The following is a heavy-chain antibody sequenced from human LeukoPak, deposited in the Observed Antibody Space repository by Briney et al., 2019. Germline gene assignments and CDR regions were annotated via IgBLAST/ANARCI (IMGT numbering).Heavy chain of an antibody. CDR3: ARVMFILASPFDY. CDR1: GGTFSSYA. V-gene: IGHV1-69*04. D-gene: IGHD3-16*01. Sequence: GASVKVSCKASGGTFSSYAISWVRQAPGQGLEWIGRIIPILGIANYAQKFQGRVTITADKSTSTAYMELSRLRSDDTAVYYCARVMFILASPFDYWGQGALVTVSA. CDR2: IIPILGIA. J-gene: IGHJ4*02.